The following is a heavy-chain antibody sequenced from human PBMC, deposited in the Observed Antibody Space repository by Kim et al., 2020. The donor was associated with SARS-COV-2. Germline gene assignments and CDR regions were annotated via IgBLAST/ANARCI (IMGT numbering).Heavy chain of an antibody. CDR3: ARESDDAFDI. Sequence: STSYAQKFQGRVTMTSDTSTSTVYMELSSLRSEDTAVYYCARESDDAFDIWGQGTMVTVSS. J-gene: IGHJ3*02. V-gene: IGHV1-46*01. CDR2: ST.